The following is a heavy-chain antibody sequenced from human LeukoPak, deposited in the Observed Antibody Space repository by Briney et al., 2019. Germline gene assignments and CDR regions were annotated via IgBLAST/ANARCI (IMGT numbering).Heavy chain of an antibody. J-gene: IGHJ3*02. Sequence: SETLSLTCTVSGGSISSYYWSWIRQPPGKGLEWIGYNYYSGSTNYNPSLKSRVTISVDTSKNQFSLKLSSVTAADTAVYYCARASGIDAFDIWGQGTMVTVSS. CDR1: GGSISSYY. CDR3: ARASGIDAFDI. V-gene: IGHV4-59*01. CDR2: NYYSGST. D-gene: IGHD6-25*01.